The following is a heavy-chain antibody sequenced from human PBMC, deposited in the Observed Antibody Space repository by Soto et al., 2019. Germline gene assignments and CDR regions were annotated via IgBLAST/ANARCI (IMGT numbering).Heavy chain of an antibody. CDR1: GFSVSNYH. CDR3: AGGRDYSKGGDH. D-gene: IGHD4-4*01. J-gene: IGHJ4*02. CDR2: ITVGDVT. Sequence: EVQLVDSGGGLVQPGGSLRLSCAASGFSVSNYHMNWVRQAPGKGPEWVSIITVGDVTYYADSVKGRFTISRDISRNTVYLQMYSLRGDDTAVYYCAGGRDYSKGGDHWGQGTLVIVSS. V-gene: IGHV3-66*01.